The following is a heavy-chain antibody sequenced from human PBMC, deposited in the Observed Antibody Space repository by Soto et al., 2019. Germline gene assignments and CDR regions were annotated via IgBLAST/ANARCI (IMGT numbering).Heavy chain of an antibody. V-gene: IGHV3-30*18. J-gene: IGHJ4*02. D-gene: IGHD5-18*01. Sequence: QVQLVEAGGGVVQPGGSLRLSCAASGFTFSSYGIHWVRQAPGKGLEWVSLISNDGSNKYYADSVKGRFTISRDNSKNTLYLQLNSLRADDTAVYYCAKDHGYTYGWENFCDSWGQGTLVAVSS. CDR1: GFTFSSYG. CDR3: AKDHGYTYGWENFCDS. CDR2: ISNDGSNK.